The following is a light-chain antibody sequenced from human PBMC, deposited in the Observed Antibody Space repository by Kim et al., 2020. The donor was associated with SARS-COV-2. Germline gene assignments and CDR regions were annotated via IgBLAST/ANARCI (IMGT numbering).Light chain of an antibody. J-gene: IGKJ1*01. CDR2: AAS. V-gene: IGKV1-8*01. Sequence: ASTGDRVTITCRASQGISSYLAWYQQKPGKAPKLLIYAASTLQSGVPSRFSGSGSGTDFTLTISCLQSEDCATYYCQQYYSYPRTFGPGTKVDIK. CDR1: QGISSY. CDR3: QQYYSYPRT.